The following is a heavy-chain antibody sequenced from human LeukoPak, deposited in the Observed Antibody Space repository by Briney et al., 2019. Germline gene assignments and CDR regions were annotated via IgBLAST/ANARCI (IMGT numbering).Heavy chain of an antibody. J-gene: IGHJ3*02. CDR1: GITFSSYG. Sequence: GGSLRLSCAASGITFSSYGMSWVRQAPGKGLEWVSSISSTGGTTYYADSVKGRFTISRDNSKNTLYLQMNSLRAEDTAVYYCANDGAYYDINTYAFDIWGQGTMVTVSS. D-gene: IGHD3-22*01. CDR3: ANDGAYYDINTYAFDI. CDR2: ISSTGGTT. V-gene: IGHV3-23*01.